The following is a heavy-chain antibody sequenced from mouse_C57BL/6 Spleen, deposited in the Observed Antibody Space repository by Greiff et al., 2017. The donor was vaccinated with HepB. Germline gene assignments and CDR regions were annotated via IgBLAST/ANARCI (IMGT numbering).Heavy chain of an antibody. V-gene: IGHV1-61*01. D-gene: IGHD1-1*01. CDR3: ARNYGVASQGYFDV. CDR1: GYTFTSYW. J-gene: IGHJ1*03. Sequence: VKLQQPGAELVRPGSSVKLSCKASGYTFTSYWMDWVKQRPGQGLEWIGNIYPSDSETHYNQKFKDKATLTVDKSSSTAYMQLSSLTSEDSAVYYCARNYGVASQGYFDVWGTGTTVTVSS. CDR2: IYPSDSET.